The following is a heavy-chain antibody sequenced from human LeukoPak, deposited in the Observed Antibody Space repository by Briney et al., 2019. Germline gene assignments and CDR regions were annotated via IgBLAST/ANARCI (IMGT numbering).Heavy chain of an antibody. D-gene: IGHD5-18*01. CDR3: AKDYTAMVNYYMDV. V-gene: IGHV3-23*01. J-gene: IGHJ6*03. Sequence: QAGESLRLSRAVSGFTLSSYAVSWVRQAPGKGREWVSAISGSAGSTYYADSVKGRFTISRDNSKNTLDLQMNRLRVENTAVYYCAKDYTAMVNYYMDVWGKGTTVTVSS. CDR2: ISGSAGST. CDR1: GFTLSSYA.